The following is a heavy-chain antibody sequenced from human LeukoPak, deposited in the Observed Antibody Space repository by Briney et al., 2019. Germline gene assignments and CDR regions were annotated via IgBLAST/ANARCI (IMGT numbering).Heavy chain of an antibody. Sequence: GASVKVSCKASGDSSRTNAIVWLRQAPGQRPEWMGWISAVSGNTKYSQTFQDRLTLTRDTAASTVYMDLSSLRPEDTAVYFCARERDDDPFDIWGQGTLVIVPS. CDR3: ARERDDDPFDI. J-gene: IGHJ3*02. CDR1: GDSSRTNA. V-gene: IGHV1-3*01. CDR2: ISAVSGNT. D-gene: IGHD1-1*01.